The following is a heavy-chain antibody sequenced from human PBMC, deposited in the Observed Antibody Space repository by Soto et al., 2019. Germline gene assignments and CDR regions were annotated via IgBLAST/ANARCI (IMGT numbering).Heavy chain of an antibody. J-gene: IGHJ4*02. CDR1: GFNFNTYT. D-gene: IGHD6-19*01. CDR3: ARARSSGWHYLDL. Sequence: QVQLVESGGGVVQPGRSLTVSCAASGFNFNTYTIHWVRQAPGKGLEWVAVISYGSTYKYYADSVKGRFAISRDDSKNTLSLQMNSLTVGDTAVYYCARARSSGWHYLDLWGQGTLVTVSS. CDR2: ISYGSTYK. V-gene: IGHV3-30*09.